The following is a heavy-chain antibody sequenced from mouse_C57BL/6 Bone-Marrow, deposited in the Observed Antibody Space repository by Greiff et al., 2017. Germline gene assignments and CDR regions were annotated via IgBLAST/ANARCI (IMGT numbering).Heavy chain of an antibody. CDR3: AREGGTNAMDY. CDR2: IYPGSGST. V-gene: IGHV1-55*01. CDR1: GYTFTSYR. Sequence: VQLQQPGAELVKPGASVKMSCKASGYTFTSYRITWVKQRPGQGLEWIGDIYPGSGSTNYNEKFKSKATLTVDTSSSTAYMQLSSLTSEDSAVYYCAREGGTNAMDYWGQGTSVTVSS. J-gene: IGHJ4*01.